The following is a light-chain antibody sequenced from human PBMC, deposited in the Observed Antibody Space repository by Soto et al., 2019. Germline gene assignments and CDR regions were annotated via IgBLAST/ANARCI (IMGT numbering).Light chain of an antibody. CDR1: SSNIGNNY. CDR3: GTWDSSLSAVV. J-gene: IGLJ2*01. Sequence: QSVLTQPPSVSAAPGQKVTISCSGSSSNIGNNYVSWYQQLPGTAPKLLIYDNNKRPSGIPDRFSGSKSGTSATLAITGLQTGDEAVYYCGTWDSSLSAVVFGGETKVTVL. V-gene: IGLV1-51*01. CDR2: DNN.